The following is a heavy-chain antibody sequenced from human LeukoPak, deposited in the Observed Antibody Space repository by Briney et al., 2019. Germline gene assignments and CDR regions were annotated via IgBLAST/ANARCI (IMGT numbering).Heavy chain of an antibody. J-gene: IGHJ5*02. V-gene: IGHV1-2*02. CDR2: INPNSGGT. Sequence: GASVKVSCKASGYTFTGYYMHWVRQAPGQGLEWMGWINPNSGGTNYAQKFQGRVTMTRDTSISTAYMELSRLRSDDTAVYCCATGSGRSNWFDPWGQETLVTVSS. CDR3: ATGSGRSNWFDP. D-gene: IGHD2-15*01. CDR1: GYTFTGYY.